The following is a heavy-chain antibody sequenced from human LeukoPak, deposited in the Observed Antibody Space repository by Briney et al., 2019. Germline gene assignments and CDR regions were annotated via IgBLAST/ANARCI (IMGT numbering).Heavy chain of an antibody. Sequence: GGSLRLSCAVSGFTFSSYWMSWVRQAPGNGPEWVANIKEDESEKNYVDSVKGRFTISRDSAKNSLYLQMNSLRAEDTAVYYCARVTYGSGTYGAFDYWGQGTLVTVSS. CDR1: GFTFSSYW. J-gene: IGHJ4*02. CDR3: ARVTYGSGTYGAFDY. V-gene: IGHV3-7*01. D-gene: IGHD3-10*01. CDR2: IKEDESEK.